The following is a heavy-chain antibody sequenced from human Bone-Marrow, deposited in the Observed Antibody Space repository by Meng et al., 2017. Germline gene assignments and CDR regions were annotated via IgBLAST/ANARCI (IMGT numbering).Heavy chain of an antibody. J-gene: IGHJ4*02. Sequence: GASLKISCAASGFTFSSYAMHWVRQAPGTGLEWVAVISYDGSNKYYADSVKGLFTISRDNSKNTLYLQMNSLRAEDTAVYYCARAPSPHSYDSSGQFDYWGQGTLVTVSS. CDR2: ISYDGSNK. CDR1: GFTFSSYA. D-gene: IGHD3-22*01. CDR3: ARAPSPHSYDSSGQFDY. V-gene: IGHV3-30*01.